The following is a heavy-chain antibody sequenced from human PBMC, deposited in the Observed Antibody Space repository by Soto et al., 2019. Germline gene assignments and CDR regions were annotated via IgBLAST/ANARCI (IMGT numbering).Heavy chain of an antibody. Sequence: QVQLQDSGPGLVKPSQTLSLTCTVSGGSISSGGYYWGWIRQHPGEGLEWIGYIHYSGSTYYNPSLNSRVTISVDTSKNQFSLKLSSVTAADTAVYYCARVVEMATKADYWGQGTLVTVSS. CDR1: GGSISSGGYY. V-gene: IGHV4-31*03. D-gene: IGHD5-12*01. J-gene: IGHJ4*02. CDR2: IHYSGST. CDR3: ARVVEMATKADY.